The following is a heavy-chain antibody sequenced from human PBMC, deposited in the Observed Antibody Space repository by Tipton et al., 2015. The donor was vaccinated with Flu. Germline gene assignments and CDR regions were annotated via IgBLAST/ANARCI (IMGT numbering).Heavy chain of an antibody. V-gene: IGHV4-39*01. CDR2: IYYTGTT. J-gene: IGHJ4*02. D-gene: IGHD6-25*01. CDR1: GGSITSTDYY. Sequence: TLSLTCTVSGGSITSTDYYWGWIRQPPGKGLEWVASIYYTGTTYYTPSLQSRVSISVDTSKNQFSLKLTSVTAADTAVYYRARSRLLRVFDYWGQGTLVAVSS. CDR3: ARSRLLRVFDY.